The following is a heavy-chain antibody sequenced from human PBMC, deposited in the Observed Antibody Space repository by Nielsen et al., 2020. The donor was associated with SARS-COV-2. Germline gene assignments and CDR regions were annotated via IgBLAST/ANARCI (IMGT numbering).Heavy chain of an antibody. D-gene: IGHD4-11*01. CDR2: IGTAGDT. CDR3: ARGYSNTGYYYYGMDV. J-gene: IGHJ6*02. V-gene: IGHV3-13*01. Sequence: GGSLRLSCAASGFTFSSYDMHWVRQATGKGLEWVSAIGTAGDTYYPGSVKGRFTISRENAKNSLYLQMNSLRAGDTAVYYCARGYSNTGYYYYGMDVWGQGTTVTVSS. CDR1: GFTFSSYD.